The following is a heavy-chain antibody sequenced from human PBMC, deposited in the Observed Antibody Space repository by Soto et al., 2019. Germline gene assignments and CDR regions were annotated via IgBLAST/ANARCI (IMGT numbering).Heavy chain of an antibody. D-gene: IGHD2-8*01. V-gene: IGHV1-8*01. Sequence: QVQLVQSGAEVKKPGASVKVSCKASGYTFTSYDINWVRKATGQGLEWMGWMNSNSGNTGYAQKFQGRDTMTKNTSISTANKELSSLRSEDTAVYYCARGREYIVLMMYAINDAFDIWCQGTMVTVSS. CDR1: GYTFTSYD. J-gene: IGHJ3*02. CDR2: MNSNSGNT. CDR3: ARGREYIVLMMYAINDAFDI.